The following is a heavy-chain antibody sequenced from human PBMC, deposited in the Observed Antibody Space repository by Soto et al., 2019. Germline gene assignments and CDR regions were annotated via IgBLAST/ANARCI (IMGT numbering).Heavy chain of an antibody. CDR3: ARDPSPYTSGWYGIDV. V-gene: IGHV3-30*04. J-gene: IGHJ4*01. CDR1: GFMFSAYA. Sequence: QVQLVESGGGVVQPGRSLRLSCAASGFMFSAYAMLWVRQAPGKGLEWVAAISYDGTNKYNADSIKGRFTISRDNSANTLFLQVNSLRREDTAMYYCARDPSPYTSGWYGIDVWGHGTLVTVSS. D-gene: IGHD6-19*01. CDR2: ISYDGTNK.